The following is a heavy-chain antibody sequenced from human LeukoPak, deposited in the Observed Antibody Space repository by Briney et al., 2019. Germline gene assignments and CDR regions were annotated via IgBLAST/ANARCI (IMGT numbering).Heavy chain of an antibody. Sequence: SETLSLTCAVYGGSSSGYYWSWIRQPPGEGLEWIGEINHSGSTNYNPSLKSRVTISVDTSKNQFSLKLSSVTAADTAVYYCARHAEERYYYYYYYMDVWGKGTTVTISS. CDR1: GGSSSGYY. CDR3: ARHAEERYYYYYYYMDV. D-gene: IGHD1-26*01. CDR2: INHSGST. J-gene: IGHJ6*03. V-gene: IGHV4-34*01.